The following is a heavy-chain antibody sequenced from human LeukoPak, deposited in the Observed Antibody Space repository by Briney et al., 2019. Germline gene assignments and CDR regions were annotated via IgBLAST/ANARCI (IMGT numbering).Heavy chain of an antibody. CDR3: AKGVTIFGVVIMGYFDY. J-gene: IGHJ4*02. Sequence: SGGSLRLSCAASGCTFSSYGMHWVRQAPGKGLEWVAFIRYDGSNKYYADSVKGRFTISRDNSKNTLYLQMNSLRTEDTAMYYCAKGVTIFGVVIMGYFDYWGQGTLVTVSS. D-gene: IGHD3-3*01. CDR1: GCTFSSYG. V-gene: IGHV3-30*02. CDR2: IRYDGSNK.